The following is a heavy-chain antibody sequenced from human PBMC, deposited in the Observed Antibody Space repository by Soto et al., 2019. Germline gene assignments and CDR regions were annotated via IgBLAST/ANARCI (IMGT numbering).Heavy chain of an antibody. CDR3: ARARIAVEDYFDY. J-gene: IGHJ4*02. V-gene: IGHV4-4*07. CDR1: GGSISSYY. Sequence: PSETLSLTCTVSGGSISSYYWSWIRQPAGKGPEWIGRIYISGSTNYNPSLKSRVSMSVDTSKNQFSLRLSSVTAADTAVYYCARARIAVEDYFDYWGQGTLVTVSS. D-gene: IGHD6-19*01. CDR2: IYISGST.